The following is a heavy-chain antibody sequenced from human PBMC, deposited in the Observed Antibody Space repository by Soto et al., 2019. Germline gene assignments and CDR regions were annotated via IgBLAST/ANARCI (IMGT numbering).Heavy chain of an antibody. CDR2: IYHSGST. J-gene: IGHJ4*02. Sequence: SETLSLTCAVSSGSISSSNLWSWVRQPPGKGLEWIGEIYHSGSTNYNPSLKSRVTISVDKSKNQFSLKLSSVTAADTAVYYCARGTYCGGDCYTGPPDYWGQGTLVTVSS. V-gene: IGHV4-4*02. D-gene: IGHD2-21*01. CDR3: ARGTYCGGDCYTGPPDY. CDR1: SGSISSSNL.